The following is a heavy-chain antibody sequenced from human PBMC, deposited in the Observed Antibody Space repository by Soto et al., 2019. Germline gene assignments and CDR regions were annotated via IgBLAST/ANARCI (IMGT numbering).Heavy chain of an antibody. V-gene: IGHV3-30*18. D-gene: IGHD3-22*01. CDR2: ISYDGSNK. CDR3: AKNYHDRSGYDWVDY. J-gene: IGHJ4*01. CDR1: GFTFSSYG. Sequence: PGGSLRLSCAASGFTFSSYGMHWVRQAPGKGLEWVAVISYDGSNKNYADSVKGRFTISRDNSKYTLYLQMNSLRAEDTAVYYCAKNYHDRSGYDWVDYWGQGTLVAVS.